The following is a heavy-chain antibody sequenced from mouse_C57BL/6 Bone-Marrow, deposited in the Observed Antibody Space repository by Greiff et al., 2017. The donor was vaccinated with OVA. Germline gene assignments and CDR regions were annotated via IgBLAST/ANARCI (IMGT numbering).Heavy chain of an antibody. CDR2: IDPANGNT. V-gene: IGHV14-3*01. D-gene: IGHD2-3*01. CDR1: GFNIKNTY. J-gene: IGHJ1*03. Sequence: DVKLQESVAELVRPGASVKLSCTASGFNIKNTYMHWVKQRPEQGLEWIGRIDPANGNTKYAPKFQGKATITADTSSNTAYLQLSSLTSEDTAIYYCARSLYDGYPYWYFDVWGTGTTVTVSS. CDR3: ARSLYDGYPYWYFDV.